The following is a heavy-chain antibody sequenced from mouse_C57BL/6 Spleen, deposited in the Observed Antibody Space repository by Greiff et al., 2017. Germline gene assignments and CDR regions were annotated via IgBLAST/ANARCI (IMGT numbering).Heavy chain of an antibody. CDR1: GFTFSSYA. CDR3: ARDYRNSYYLDY. Sequence: EVKLMESGGGLVKPGGSLKLSCAASGFTFSSYAMSWVRQTPEKRLEWVATISDGGSYTYYPDNVKGRFTISRDNAKNNLYLQMSHLKSEDTAMYYCARDYRNSYYLDYWGQGTTLTVSS. V-gene: IGHV5-4*01. J-gene: IGHJ2*01. CDR2: ISDGGSYT. D-gene: IGHD2-1*01.